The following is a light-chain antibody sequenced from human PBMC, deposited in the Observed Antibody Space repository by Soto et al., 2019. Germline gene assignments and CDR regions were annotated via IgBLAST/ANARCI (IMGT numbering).Light chain of an antibody. CDR3: QKYKSAPYT. CDR2: GAS. V-gene: IGKV1-27*01. Sequence: DIQMTQSPSSLSASVGDRVTITCRASQGIGNFLAWYQQKPGKVPQLLIFGASTLHSGVPSRFSGSGSGTDFTLTIGSLQPEDVATYYCQKYKSAPYTFGQGTKLEL. CDR1: QGIGNF. J-gene: IGKJ2*01.